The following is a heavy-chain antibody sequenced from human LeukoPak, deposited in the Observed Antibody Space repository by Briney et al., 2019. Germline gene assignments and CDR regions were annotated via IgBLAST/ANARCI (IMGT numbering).Heavy chain of an antibody. CDR3: ARDQRSGYYSDY. CDR1: GYTFTSYY. CDR2: INPSGGST. D-gene: IGHD3-3*01. J-gene: IGHJ4*02. V-gene: IGHV1-46*01. Sequence: APVKVSCKASGYTFTSYYMHWVRQAPGQGLEWMGIINPSGGSTSYAQKFQGRVTMTRDTSTSTVYMELSSLRSEDTAVYYCARDQRSGYYSDYWGQGTLVTVSS.